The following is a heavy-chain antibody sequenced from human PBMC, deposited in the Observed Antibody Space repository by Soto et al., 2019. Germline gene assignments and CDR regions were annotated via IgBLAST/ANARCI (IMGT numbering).Heavy chain of an antibody. Sequence: QVQLVESGGGVVQPGRSLRLSCAASGFTFSSYGMHWVRQAPGKGLEWVAVISYDGSNKYYADSVKGRFIISRDNSKNTLYLQMNSLRAEDTAVYYCAKGDIVATDLSGMDVWGQGTTVTVSS. CDR2: ISYDGSNK. CDR1: GFTFSSYG. D-gene: IGHD5-12*01. CDR3: AKGDIVATDLSGMDV. J-gene: IGHJ6*02. V-gene: IGHV3-30*18.